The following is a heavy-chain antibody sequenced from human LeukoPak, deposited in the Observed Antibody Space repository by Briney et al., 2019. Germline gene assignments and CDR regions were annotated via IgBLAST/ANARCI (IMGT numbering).Heavy chain of an antibody. CDR3: ARATRIALHDGIADY. D-gene: IGHD6-13*01. Sequence: ASVKVSCKASGYTFTSYDINWVRPATGQGLEWMGWMNPNSGNTGYAQKFQGRVIMTRNTSISTAYMELSSLRSEDTAVYYCARATRIALHDGIADYWGQGTLVTVSS. J-gene: IGHJ4*02. V-gene: IGHV1-8*01. CDR1: GYTFTSYD. CDR2: MNPNSGNT.